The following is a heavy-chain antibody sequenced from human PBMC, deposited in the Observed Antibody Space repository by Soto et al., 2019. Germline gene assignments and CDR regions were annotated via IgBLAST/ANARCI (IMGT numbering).Heavy chain of an antibody. J-gene: IGHJ4*02. CDR1: GFTFSSYA. D-gene: IGHD6-19*01. CDR2: ISGSGGST. CDR3: AAVQWLDDDYFDY. V-gene: IGHV3-23*01. Sequence: EVQLLESGGGLVQPGGSLRLSCAASGFTFSSYAMSWVRQAPGKGLEWVSAISGSGGSTYYADSVKGRFTISRDNSKNTLYLQMNSLRAEDTAVYYCAAVQWLDDDYFDYWGQGNLVTVSS.